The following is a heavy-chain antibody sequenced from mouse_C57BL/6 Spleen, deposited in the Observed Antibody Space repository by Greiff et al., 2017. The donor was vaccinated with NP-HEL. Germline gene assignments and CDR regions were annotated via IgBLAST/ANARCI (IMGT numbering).Heavy chain of an antibody. CDR1: GYTFTSYW. J-gene: IGHJ3*01. CDR2: IYPGSGST. D-gene: IGHD4-1*01. Sequence: QVQLKESGAELVKPGASVKMSCKASGYTFTSYWITWVKQRPGQGLEWIGDIYPGSGSTNYNEKFKSKATLTVDTSSSTAYMQLSSLTSEDSAVYYCARGTGTWGFAYWGQGTLVTVSA. V-gene: IGHV1-55*01. CDR3: ARGTGTWGFAY.